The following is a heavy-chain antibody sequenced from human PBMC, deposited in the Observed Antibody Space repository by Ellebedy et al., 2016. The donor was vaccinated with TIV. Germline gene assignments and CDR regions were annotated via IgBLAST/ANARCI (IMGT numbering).Heavy chain of an antibody. CDR3: ARDRDNRSSSVFQQ. Sequence: AASVKVSCKASGYTFTDYGITWLRQAPGQGLEGMGWIGTDMGNTNYAQKFRGRVTLTTDTSTTTGYMELRSLRSDDTALYYCARDRDNRSSSVFQQWGQGTLVTVSS. CDR2: IGTDMGNT. V-gene: IGHV1-18*04. D-gene: IGHD6-6*01. J-gene: IGHJ1*01. CDR1: GYTFTDYG.